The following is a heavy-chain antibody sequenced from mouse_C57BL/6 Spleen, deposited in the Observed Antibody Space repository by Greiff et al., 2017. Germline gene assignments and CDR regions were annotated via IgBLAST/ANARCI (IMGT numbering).Heavy chain of an antibody. CDR2: ISYSGST. D-gene: IGHD1-1*01. Sequence: VQLKQSGPGLAKPSQTLSLTCSVSGYSITSDYWNWIRKFPGNKLEYMGYISYSGSTYYNPSLKSRISITRDTSKNQYYLQLNSVTTEDTATYYCEGLGYYGSVDYWGQGTTLTVSS. V-gene: IGHV3-8*01. CDR1: GYSITSDY. J-gene: IGHJ2*01. CDR3: EGLGYYGSVDY.